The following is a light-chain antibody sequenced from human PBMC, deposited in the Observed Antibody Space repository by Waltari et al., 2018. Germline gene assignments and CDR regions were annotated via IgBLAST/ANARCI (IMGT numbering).Light chain of an antibody. Sequence: QSALTQPASVSGSPGQSITISCTGTSNDIGNYNFFVSWYQQHPGEVPKLIIYEANKRPSGVSDRFSGLKSANTASLTVSGLQAEDEADYYCCSYGVSVAFGGGTKLNVL. CDR3: CSYGVSVA. J-gene: IGLJ3*02. CDR1: SNDIGNYNFF. V-gene: IGLV2-23*01. CDR2: EAN.